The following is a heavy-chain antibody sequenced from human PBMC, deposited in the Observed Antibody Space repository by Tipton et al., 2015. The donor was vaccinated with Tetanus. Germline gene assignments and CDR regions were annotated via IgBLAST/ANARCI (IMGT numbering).Heavy chain of an antibody. V-gene: IGHV3-30*04. D-gene: IGHD5-12*01. Sequence: SLRLSCAASGFTFSSYAMHWVRQAPGKGLEWVAVISYDGSNKYYADSVKGRFTISRDNSKNTLYLQMNSLRAEDTAVYYCARDRGDIVATMGSDYWGQGTLVTVSS. CDR1: GFTFSSYA. CDR2: ISYDGSNK. CDR3: ARDRGDIVATMGSDY. J-gene: IGHJ4*02.